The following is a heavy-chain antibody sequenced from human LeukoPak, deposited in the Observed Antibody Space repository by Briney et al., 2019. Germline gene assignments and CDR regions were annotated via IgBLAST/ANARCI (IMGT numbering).Heavy chain of an antibody. Sequence: GGSLRLSCTASGFSFSGHWMHWARQLPGKGLVWVSRISPTGSTTSYADSVKGRFTVSRDNAKNTLYLQVNNLRAEDTAVYYCARGPNSNWSGLDFWGQGALLTVSS. CDR3: ARGPNSNWSGLDF. V-gene: IGHV3-74*01. CDR1: GFSFSGHW. J-gene: IGHJ4*02. CDR2: ISPTGSTT. D-gene: IGHD6-6*01.